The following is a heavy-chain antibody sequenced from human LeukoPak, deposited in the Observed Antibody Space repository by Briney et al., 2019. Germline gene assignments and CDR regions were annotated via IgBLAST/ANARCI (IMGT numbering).Heavy chain of an antibody. CDR2: IYSTGTT. V-gene: IGHV4-4*07. Sequence: PSETLSLTCTVSGDSISSYYWSWVRQPPGKGLEWIGRIYSTGTTYYKPSLKSRVTMSVDTSHNQFFLKLNSVTAADTAVYYCAREARSGYEGFCSDPWGQGTVVTVSS. CDR3: AREARSGYEGFCSDP. D-gene: IGHD5-12*01. J-gene: IGHJ5*02. CDR1: GDSISSYY.